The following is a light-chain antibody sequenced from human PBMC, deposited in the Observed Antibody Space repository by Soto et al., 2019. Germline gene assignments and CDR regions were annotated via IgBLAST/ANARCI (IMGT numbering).Light chain of an antibody. J-gene: IGLJ3*02. CDR3: AAWDDSLNGWV. CDR2: SNN. CDR1: ISNIGSNT. V-gene: IGLV1-44*01. Sequence: QSVLTQPPSASVTPGQRVTISCYGSISNIGSNTVNWYQQLPGTAPKLLIYSNNQRPSGVPDRFSGSKSGTSASLAISGLQSEDEADYYCAAWDDSLNGWVFGGGTKLTVL.